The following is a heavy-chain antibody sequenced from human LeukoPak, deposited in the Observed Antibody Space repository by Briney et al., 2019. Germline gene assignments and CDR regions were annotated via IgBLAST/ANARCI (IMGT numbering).Heavy chain of an antibody. V-gene: IGHV3-23*01. Sequence: GGSLRLSCAASGFTFSSYAMSWVRQAPGKGLEWVSAISGSGGSTYYADSVKGRFTIFRDNSKNTLYLQMNSLRAEDTAVYYCAKAGAMIVVVITLFDYWGQGTLVTVSS. CDR2: ISGSGGST. J-gene: IGHJ4*02. CDR1: GFTFSSYA. CDR3: AKAGAMIVVVITLFDY. D-gene: IGHD3-22*01.